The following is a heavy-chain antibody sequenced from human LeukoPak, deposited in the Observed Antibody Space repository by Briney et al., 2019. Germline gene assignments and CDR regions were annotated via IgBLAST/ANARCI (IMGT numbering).Heavy chain of an antibody. D-gene: IGHD1-26*01. Sequence: PSETLSLTCTVSGGSISSSSYYWGWIRQPPGTGLEWIGSIYYSGSTYYNPSLKSRVTISVDTSKNQFSLKLSSVTAADTAVYYCARMYIKWGRYLQHWGQGTLVTVSS. CDR3: ARMYIKWGRYLQH. CDR1: GGSISSSSYY. CDR2: IYYSGST. J-gene: IGHJ1*01. V-gene: IGHV4-39*01.